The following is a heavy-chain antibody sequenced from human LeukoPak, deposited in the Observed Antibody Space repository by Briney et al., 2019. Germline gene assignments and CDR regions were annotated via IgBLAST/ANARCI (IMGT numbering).Heavy chain of an antibody. CDR1: GYSFTTYW. D-gene: IGHD1-26*01. Sequence: GESLKISCKSSGYSFTTYWIGWVRQMPGKGLEWMGIIVPGDYNTRYSPSFQGEVTISVDKSTNTASLQWHNLKASDTAMYYCARGNNANYYVWVALWGQGTLVTVSS. V-gene: IGHV5-51*01. J-gene: IGHJ5*02. CDR2: IVPGDYNT. CDR3: ARGNNANYYVWVAL.